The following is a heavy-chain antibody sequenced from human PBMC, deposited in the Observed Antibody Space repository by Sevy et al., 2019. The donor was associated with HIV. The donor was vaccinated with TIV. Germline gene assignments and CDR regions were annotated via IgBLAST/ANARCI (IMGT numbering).Heavy chain of an antibody. CDR2: INAGNGNT. Sequence: ASVKVSCKASGYNFIFSAIDWVRQVPGQRLEWMGWINAGNGNTKYSQKFQGRVTITRDTSATTAYMELSSLGSEDTAVYFCARERGGVKLFDYWGQGALVTVSS. CDR3: ARERGGVKLFDY. V-gene: IGHV1-3*01. D-gene: IGHD3-16*01. CDR1: GYNFIFSA. J-gene: IGHJ4*02.